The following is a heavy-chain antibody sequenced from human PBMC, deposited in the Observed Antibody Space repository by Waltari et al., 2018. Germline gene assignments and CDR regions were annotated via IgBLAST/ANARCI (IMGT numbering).Heavy chain of an antibody. CDR2: VFDSGRT. Sequence: QVQLQESGPGLVKPSETLSLSCAVSGGSLKTSNSWNWVRQAPGKGLEWLGEVFDSGRTNYHVSLKSRLTISIDMSKNQFSLELTSVSASDTAIYYCGRSYVWGKYRRFDYWGQGTLVTVSS. CDR1: GGSLKTSNS. CDR3: GRSYVWGKYRRFDY. V-gene: IGHV4-4*02. D-gene: IGHD3-16*02. J-gene: IGHJ4*02.